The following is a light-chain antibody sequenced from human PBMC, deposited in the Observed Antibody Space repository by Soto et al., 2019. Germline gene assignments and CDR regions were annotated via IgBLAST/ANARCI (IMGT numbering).Light chain of an antibody. CDR2: DAS. J-gene: IGKJ4*01. CDR3: HQRSDWPLT. CDR1: QSVSFY. Sequence: EIVLTQSPATLSLSPGERATLSCRASQSVSFYLAWYQQKPDQTPRLLIYDASNRATGIPARFSGSGSGTDFTLAISSLEPEDFAVYYCHQRSDWPLTFGGGTKVEI. V-gene: IGKV3-11*01.